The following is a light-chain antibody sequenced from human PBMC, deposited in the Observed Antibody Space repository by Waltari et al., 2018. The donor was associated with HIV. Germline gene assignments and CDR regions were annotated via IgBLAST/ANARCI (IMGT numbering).Light chain of an antibody. Sequence: SDVLHQPPSVSVTPGKTARSTCEGGNIGGKSVHWYQQKAGHAPVLVIYYDNDRPSGMPGRFSGFNSGNTPTVIISGVESGDEADYDGEVWARRSNHVVFGGGTKLTAL. V-gene: IGLV3-21*04. CDR1: NIGGKS. CDR3: EVWARRSNHVV. J-gene: IGLJ3*02. CDR2: YDN.